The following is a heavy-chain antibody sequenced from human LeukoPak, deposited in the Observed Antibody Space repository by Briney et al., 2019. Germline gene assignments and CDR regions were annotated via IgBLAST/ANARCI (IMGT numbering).Heavy chain of an antibody. CDR2: IYSGGGT. CDR3: ARDYSSSSRGYFQH. V-gene: IGHV3-66*02. J-gene: IGHJ1*01. D-gene: IGHD6-13*01. Sequence: GGSLRLSCAASGFTVSSNYMSWVRQAPGKGLEWVSVIYSGGGTYYADSVKGRFAISRDNSKNTLYLQMNSLRAEDTAVYYCARDYSSSSRGYFQHWGQGTLVTVSS. CDR1: GFTVSSNY.